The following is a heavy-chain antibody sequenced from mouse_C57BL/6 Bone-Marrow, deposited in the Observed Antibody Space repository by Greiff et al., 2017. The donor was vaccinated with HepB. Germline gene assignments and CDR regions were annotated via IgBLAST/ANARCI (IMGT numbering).Heavy chain of an antibody. Sequence: QVQLQQSGAELARPGASVKLSCKASGYTFTSYGISWVKQRTGQGLEWIGEIYPRSGNTYYNEKFKGKATLTADKSSSTAYMELRNLTSEDSAVYFCARYYYERYYAMDYWGQGTSVTVSS. CDR1: GYTFTSYG. J-gene: IGHJ4*01. CDR3: ARYYYERYYAMDY. CDR2: IYPRSGNT. D-gene: IGHD2-4*01. V-gene: IGHV1-81*01.